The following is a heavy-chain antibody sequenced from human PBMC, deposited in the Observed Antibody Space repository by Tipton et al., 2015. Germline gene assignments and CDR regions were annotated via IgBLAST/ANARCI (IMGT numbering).Heavy chain of an antibody. CDR1: GGSVSSGSYY. CDR2: IYYSGST. CDR3: ARERENSYGSFDL. V-gene: IGHV4-61*01. J-gene: IGHJ4*02. Sequence: TLSLTCTVSGGSVSSGSYYWSWIRQPPGKELEWIGYIYYSGSTNYNPSLKSRVTISVDTSKNQFSLKLNSVTAADTARYYCARERENSYGSFDLWGQGALVTVSS. D-gene: IGHD5-18*01.